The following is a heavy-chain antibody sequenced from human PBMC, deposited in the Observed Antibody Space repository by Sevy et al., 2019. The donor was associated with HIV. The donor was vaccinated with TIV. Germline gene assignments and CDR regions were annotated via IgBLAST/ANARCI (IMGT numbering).Heavy chain of an antibody. Sequence: SETLSLTCTVSGDSINTYYWSWIRQPPGKVLEWIGYVSHSGNTNYNPSLKSRVSMSVDTSTNQFSLKVKSVTAADTAVYYCARLRWDLVVVPGATPGCYFDSWGQGTLVTVSS. V-gene: IGHV4-59*08. J-gene: IGHJ4*02. D-gene: IGHD2-2*02. CDR1: GDSINTYY. CDR2: VSHSGNT. CDR3: ARLRWDLVVVPGATPGCYFDS.